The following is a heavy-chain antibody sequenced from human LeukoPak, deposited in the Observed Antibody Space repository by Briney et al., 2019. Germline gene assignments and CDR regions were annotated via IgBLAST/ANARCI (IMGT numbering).Heavy chain of an antibody. J-gene: IGHJ6*02. CDR1: GYTFTSYG. CDR2: ISDYNGNT. Sequence: GSSVKVSCKASGYTFTSYGNSWVRPAPGQGLEWMGWISDYNGNTNYAQKLQGRVTMTTDTSTSTAYMELRSMRSDDTAVYYCARDLPTYSPYCMDVWGQGTTVTVSS. CDR3: ARDLPTYSPYCMDV. V-gene: IGHV1-18*01. D-gene: IGHD2-21*01.